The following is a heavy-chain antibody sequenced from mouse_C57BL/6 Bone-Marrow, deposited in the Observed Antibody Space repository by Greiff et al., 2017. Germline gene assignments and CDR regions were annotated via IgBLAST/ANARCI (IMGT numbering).Heavy chain of an antibody. CDR3: ARKGYYYGSSYWYFDV. J-gene: IGHJ1*03. Sequence: QVQLQQSGAELARPGASVKLSCKASGYTFTSYGISWVKQRTGQGLEWIGEIYPRSGNTYYNEKFKGKATLTADKSSSTAYMELRSLTSEDSAVYFCARKGYYYGSSYWYFDVWGTGTTVTVSS. D-gene: IGHD1-1*01. CDR1: GYTFTSYG. CDR2: IYPRSGNT. V-gene: IGHV1-81*01.